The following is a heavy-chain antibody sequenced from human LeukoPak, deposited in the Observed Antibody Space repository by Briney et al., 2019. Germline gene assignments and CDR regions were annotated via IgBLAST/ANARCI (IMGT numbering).Heavy chain of an antibody. CDR2: MNPNSGNT. Sequence: GASVKVSCKASGYTFTSYDINWVRQATGQGLEWMGWMNPNSGNTGYAQKFQGRVTITRNTSIGTAYMELSSLRSEDTAVYYCARDRVGVGGNGWENWGQGTLVTVSS. CDR1: GYTFTSYD. CDR3: ARDRVGVGGNGWEN. V-gene: IGHV1-8*03. J-gene: IGHJ4*02. D-gene: IGHD6-19*01.